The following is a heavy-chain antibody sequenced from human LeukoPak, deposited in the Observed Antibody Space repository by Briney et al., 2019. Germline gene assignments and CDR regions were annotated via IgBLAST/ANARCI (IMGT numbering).Heavy chain of an antibody. Sequence: QPGGSLRLSCAASAVTFTFSASGMHWVRQAPGKGLEWVAFIRYDGSNKYYADSVKGRFTISRDNSKNTLYLQMNSLRAEDTAVYYCAHMAAAGSSTTFDYWGQGTLVTVSS. CDR3: AHMAAAGSSTTFDY. J-gene: IGHJ4*02. D-gene: IGHD6-13*01. CDR2: IRYDGSNK. CDR1: AVTFTFSASG. V-gene: IGHV3-30*02.